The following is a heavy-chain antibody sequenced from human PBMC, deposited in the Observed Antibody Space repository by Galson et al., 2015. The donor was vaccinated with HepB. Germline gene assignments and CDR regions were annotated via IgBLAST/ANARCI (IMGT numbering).Heavy chain of an antibody. CDR1: GYTFTSYG. CDR2: ISAYNGNT. Sequence: SVKVSCKASGYTFTSYGISWVRQAPGQGLEWMGWISAYNGNTNYAQKLQGRVTMTTDTSTSTAYMELRSLRSDDTAVYYCARGDSSGYYYVMENDYWGQGTLVTVSS. V-gene: IGHV1-18*04. D-gene: IGHD3-22*01. J-gene: IGHJ4*02. CDR3: ARGDSSGYYYVMENDY.